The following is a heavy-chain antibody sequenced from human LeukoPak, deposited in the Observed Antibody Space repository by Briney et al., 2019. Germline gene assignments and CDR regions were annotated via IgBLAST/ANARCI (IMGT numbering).Heavy chain of an antibody. J-gene: IGHJ3*02. Sequence: ASVKVSCKASGYPFTSFGISWMRQAPGQGLEWMGCISGNKGDTIYAQKVQGRVTMTTDRSTSTTHMELRSLRPDDTAVYYCARGSYGEVAFDIWGQGTMVTVSS. V-gene: IGHV1-18*01. CDR2: ISGNKGDT. CDR1: GYPFTSFG. CDR3: ARGSYGEVAFDI. D-gene: IGHD4-17*01.